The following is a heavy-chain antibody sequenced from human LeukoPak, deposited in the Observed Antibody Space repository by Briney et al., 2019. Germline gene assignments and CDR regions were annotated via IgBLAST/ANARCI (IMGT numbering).Heavy chain of an antibody. CDR3: ARGEGGYDFWSGYYGVYGMGV. CDR1: GGSISSSNW. J-gene: IGHJ6*02. CDR2: IYHSGST. Sequence: PSETLSLTCAVSGGSISSSNWWSWVRQPPGQGLEWIGEIYHSGSTNYNPSLKSRVTISVDTSKNQFSLKLSSVTAADTAVYYCARGEGGYDFWSGYYGVYGMGVWGQGTTVTVSS. V-gene: IGHV4-4*02. D-gene: IGHD3-3*01.